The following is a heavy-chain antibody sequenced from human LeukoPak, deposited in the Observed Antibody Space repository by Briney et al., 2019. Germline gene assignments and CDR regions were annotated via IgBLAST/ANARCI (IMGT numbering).Heavy chain of an antibody. CDR1: GFTFSSYG. CDR2: ISYDGTNK. CDR3: AKENDFVY. Sequence: GRSLRLSCAASGFTFSSYGMHWVRQAPGKGLEWVAVISYDGTNKYYADSVKGRFTISRDNSKSTLYLQMNNLRAEDTAVYYCAKENDFVYWGQGTLVTVSS. V-gene: IGHV3-30*18. D-gene: IGHD3-3*01. J-gene: IGHJ4*02.